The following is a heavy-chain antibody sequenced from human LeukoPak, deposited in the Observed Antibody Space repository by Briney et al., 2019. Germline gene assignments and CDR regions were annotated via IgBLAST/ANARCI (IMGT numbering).Heavy chain of an antibody. CDR2: INHSGST. D-gene: IGHD5-18*01. V-gene: IGHV4-39*07. CDR1: GGSISSGGYY. Sequence: SETLSLTCTVSGGSISSGGYYWSWIRQPPGKGLEWIGEINHSGSTNYNPSLKSRVTISVDTSKNQFSLKLSSVTAADTAVYYCARGKRGYSYGRFDYWGQGTLVTVSS. J-gene: IGHJ4*02. CDR3: ARGKRGYSYGRFDY.